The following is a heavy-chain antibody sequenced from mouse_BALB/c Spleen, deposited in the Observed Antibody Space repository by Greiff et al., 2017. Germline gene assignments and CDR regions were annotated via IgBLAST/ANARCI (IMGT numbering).Heavy chain of an antibody. CDR2: ISSGSSTI. CDR1: GFTFSSFG. Sequence: EVMLVESGGGLVQPGGSRKLSCAASGFTFSSFGMHWVRQAPEKGLEWVAYISSGSSTIYYADTVKGRFTISRDNPKNTLFLQMTSLKSEDTAMYYCARQDGDWYFDVWGAGTTVTVSS. J-gene: IGHJ1*01. V-gene: IGHV5-17*02. CDR3: ARQDGDWYFDV.